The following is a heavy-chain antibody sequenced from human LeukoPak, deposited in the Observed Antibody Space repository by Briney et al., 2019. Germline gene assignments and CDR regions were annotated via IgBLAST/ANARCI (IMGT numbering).Heavy chain of an antibody. CDR1: GGSISNYY. J-gene: IGHJ4*02. V-gene: IGHV4-4*07. CDR3: ARHPPRDGSAFDY. CDR2: IYSSGST. Sequence: SETLSLTCTVSGGSISNYYWSWIRQPAGKGLEWIGRIYSSGSTNYNPSLKSRVTMSVDTSKNQLSLKLGSVTAADTAVYYCARHPPRDGSAFDYWGQGTLVTVSS.